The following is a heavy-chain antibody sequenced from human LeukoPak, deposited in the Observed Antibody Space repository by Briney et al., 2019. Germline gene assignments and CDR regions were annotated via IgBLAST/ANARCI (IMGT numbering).Heavy chain of an antibody. V-gene: IGHV4-38-2*02. CDR2: IYHSGST. CDR1: GYSISSGYH. D-gene: IGHD3-22*01. J-gene: IGHJ1*01. Sequence: SETLSLTCTVSGYSISSGYHWGWIRQPPGRGLEWIGSIYHSGSTYYNPSLKSRVTISVDTSKNQFSLKLRSVTAADTAVYYCARVVQSTDSSGFYLPEYFQHWGQGTLVTVSS. CDR3: ARVVQSTDSSGFYLPEYFQH.